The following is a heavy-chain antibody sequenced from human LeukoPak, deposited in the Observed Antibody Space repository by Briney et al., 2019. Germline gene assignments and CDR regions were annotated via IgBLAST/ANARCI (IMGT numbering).Heavy chain of an antibody. V-gene: IGHV4-39*01. CDR2: VYYGGDT. J-gene: IGHJ6*02. CDR3: ARLYSSGWPYFYGLDA. D-gene: IGHD6-19*01. Sequence: SETLSLTCTVSGGSITSSGVYWGWVRQPPGKGLEWVGCVYYGGDTYYNPSLKSRVTISVDTSKNQFSLSLSSVTAADTALYYCARLYSSGWPYFYGLDAWGQGTTATVSS. CDR1: GGSITSSGVY.